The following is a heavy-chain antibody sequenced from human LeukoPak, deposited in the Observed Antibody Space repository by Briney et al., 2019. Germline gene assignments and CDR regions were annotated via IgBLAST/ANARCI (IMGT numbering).Heavy chain of an antibody. Sequence: GGSLRLSCAASGFTFSSYSMNWVRQAPGKGLEWVSSISSSSYIYYADSVKGRFTISRDNAKNPLYLQMNSLRAEDTAVYYCAREFAVAGTGGYWGQGTLVTVSS. CDR3: AREFAVAGTGGY. D-gene: IGHD6-19*01. J-gene: IGHJ4*02. V-gene: IGHV3-21*01. CDR1: GFTFSSYS. CDR2: ISSSSYI.